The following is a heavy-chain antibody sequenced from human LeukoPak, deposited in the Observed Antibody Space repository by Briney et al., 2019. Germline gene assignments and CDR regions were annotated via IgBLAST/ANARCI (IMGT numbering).Heavy chain of an antibody. J-gene: IGHJ3*02. Sequence: GGSLRLSCAASGFTFSSYEMNWVRQAPGKGLEWVSYISSSGSTIYYADSVKGRFTISRDNAKNSLYLQMNSLRAEDTAVYYCARVARWLQPDAFDIWGQGTMVTVSS. CDR1: GFTFSSYE. V-gene: IGHV3-48*03. D-gene: IGHD5-24*01. CDR2: ISSSGSTI. CDR3: ARVARWLQPDAFDI.